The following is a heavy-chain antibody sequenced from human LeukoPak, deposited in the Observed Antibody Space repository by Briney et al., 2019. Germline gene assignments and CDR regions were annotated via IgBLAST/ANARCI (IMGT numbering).Heavy chain of an antibody. CDR1: GYTFTNVD. Sequence: ASVKVSCKASGYTFTNVDINWVRQASGQGLEWMGWMNPNSGNTDYGQNLKGRVTLTRDNSISTAYMELSSLRSEDTAVYYCVRDSDGQTRADDPFDIWGQGTMVTVSS. D-gene: IGHD5-24*01. V-gene: IGHV1-8*02. J-gene: IGHJ3*02. CDR3: VRDSDGQTRADDPFDI. CDR2: MNPNSGNT.